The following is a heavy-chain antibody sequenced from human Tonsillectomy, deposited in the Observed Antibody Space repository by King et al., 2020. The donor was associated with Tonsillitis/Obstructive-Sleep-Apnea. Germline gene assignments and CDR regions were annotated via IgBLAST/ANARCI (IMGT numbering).Heavy chain of an antibody. Sequence: VQLVESGGGLVQPGGSLRLSCAASGFTFSSYAMHWVRQAPGKGLENVSLISSNGGRTWYADSVKGRFTISRDNSKNTLYLKMSSLRAEDRAVYYCVKVDDFLTGYFDYWGQGTLVTVSS. CDR2: ISSNGGRT. D-gene: IGHD3-9*01. CDR3: VKVDDFLTGYFDY. CDR1: GFTFSSYA. J-gene: IGHJ4*02. V-gene: IGHV3-64D*06.